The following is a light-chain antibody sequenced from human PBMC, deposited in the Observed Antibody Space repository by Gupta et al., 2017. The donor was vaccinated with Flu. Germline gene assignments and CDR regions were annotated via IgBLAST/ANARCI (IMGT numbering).Light chain of an antibody. Sequence: IKMTQYPSSLSASVGDRVTITGRASQDIASYLDWFQQKPGQAPKTLIIAASRLQRGVPSKFSGSGSGTDFTLTISSLHPEDFATYYCQQYSDFPLTFGGGTKVEIK. CDR2: AAS. J-gene: IGKJ4*01. CDR1: QDIASY. V-gene: IGKV1-16*02. CDR3: QQYSDFPLT.